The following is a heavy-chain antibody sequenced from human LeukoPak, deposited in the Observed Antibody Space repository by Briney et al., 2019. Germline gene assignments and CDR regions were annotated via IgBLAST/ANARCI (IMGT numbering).Heavy chain of an antibody. D-gene: IGHD6-19*01. J-gene: IGHJ4*02. Sequence: KPSETLSLTCSVSGGSISISNYFWGWIRQPPGKGLEWIASRSSTGITHYHSSLESQISVSVETSKSQFSLRLTSLTAADTAVYYCAFSGWFWGAFDYWGQGILVTVSS. V-gene: IGHV4-39*01. CDR3: AFSGWFWGAFDY. CDR2: RSSTGIT. CDR1: GGSISISNYF.